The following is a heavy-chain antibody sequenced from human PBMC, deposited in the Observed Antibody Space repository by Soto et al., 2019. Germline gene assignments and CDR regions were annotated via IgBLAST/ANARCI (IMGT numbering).Heavy chain of an antibody. Sequence: QVQLVQSGAEVKKPGASVKVSCKASGYTFTSYYMHWVRQAPGQGLEWMGIINPSGGSTSDAQKWQGGVTMTRDTSTSTVYMGMSSLRSEDTAVYYCAREVGVTGTTRFNWFDPWGQGTLVTVSS. CDR2: INPSGGST. CDR1: GYTFTSYY. J-gene: IGHJ5*02. D-gene: IGHD1-20*01. V-gene: IGHV1-46*04. CDR3: AREVGVTGTTRFNWFDP.